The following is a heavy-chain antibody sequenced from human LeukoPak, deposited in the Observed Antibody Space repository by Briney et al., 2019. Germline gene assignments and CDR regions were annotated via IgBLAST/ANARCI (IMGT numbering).Heavy chain of an antibody. Sequence: SETLSLTCTVSGGSLNNDYFTWIRQPAGKGLEWIWRIHFGGTTYYNPSLKSRVTISVDTSKNQFSLKLSSVTAADTAVYYCANYKDAISGVVPPNYWGQGTLVTVSS. D-gene: IGHD3-3*01. CDR3: ANYKDAISGVVPPNY. CDR1: GGSLNNDY. CDR2: IHFGGTT. V-gene: IGHV4-59*05. J-gene: IGHJ4*02.